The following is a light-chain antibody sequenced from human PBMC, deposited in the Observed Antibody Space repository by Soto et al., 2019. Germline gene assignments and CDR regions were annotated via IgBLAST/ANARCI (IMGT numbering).Light chain of an antibody. CDR2: AAS. J-gene: IGKJ1*01. CDR1: QGIRND. V-gene: IGKV1-6*01. Sequence: AIQMTQSPSSLSASVGDRVTITCRASQGIRNDLGWYQQKPGKAPKLLIYAASSLQTGVPSRFSGSGSGTDFTLPHNSLQPENFATYYCLQDYTYPWTFGQGTKVEIK. CDR3: LQDYTYPWT.